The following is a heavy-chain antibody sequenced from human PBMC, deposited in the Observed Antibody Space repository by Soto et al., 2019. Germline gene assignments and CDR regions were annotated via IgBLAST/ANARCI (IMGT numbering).Heavy chain of an antibody. Sequence: PGGSLRLSCAASGFTVSSYEMNWVRQAPGKGLEWVSYISSSGSTIYYADSVKGRFTISRDNAKNSLYLQMNSLRAEDTAVYYCARGTPGGMGFYYYYGMDVWGQGTTVTVSS. CDR1: GFTVSSYE. J-gene: IGHJ6*02. CDR2: ISSSGSTI. CDR3: ARGTPGGMGFYYYYGMDV. D-gene: IGHD1-26*01. V-gene: IGHV3-48*03.